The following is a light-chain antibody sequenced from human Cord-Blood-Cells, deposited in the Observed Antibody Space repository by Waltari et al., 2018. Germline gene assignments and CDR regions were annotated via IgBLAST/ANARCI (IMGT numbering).Light chain of an antibody. J-gene: IGLJ3*02. V-gene: IGLV2-23*01. Sequence: QPALTQSASVSRSPGPSINTTCTGTTSAFGRYNHLSWYQQHPGKAPKLMIYGGSTRPSGVSNRFSGSKSGNTASLTISGLQAEDEADYYCGSYAGSSTWVFGGGTKLTVL. CDR2: GGS. CDR3: GSYAGSSTWV. CDR1: TSAFGRYNH.